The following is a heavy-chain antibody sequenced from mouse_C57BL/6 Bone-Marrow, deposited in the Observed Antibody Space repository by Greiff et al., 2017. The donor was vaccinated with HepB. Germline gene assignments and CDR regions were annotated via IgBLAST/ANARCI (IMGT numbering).Heavy chain of an antibody. Sequence: QVQLQQPGAELVMPGASVKLSCKASGYTFTSYWMHWVKQRPGQGLEWIGEIDPSDSYTNYNQKFKGKSTLTVDKSSSTAYMQLSSLTSEDSAVYYCARCFYYGCAWFAYWGQGTLVTVSA. CDR2: IDPSDSYT. CDR3: ARCFYYGCAWFAY. V-gene: IGHV1-69*01. D-gene: IGHD2-2*01. J-gene: IGHJ3*01. CDR1: GYTFTSYW.